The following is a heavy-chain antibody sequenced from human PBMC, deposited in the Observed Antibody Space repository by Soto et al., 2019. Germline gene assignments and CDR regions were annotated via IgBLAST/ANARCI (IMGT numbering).Heavy chain of an antibody. CDR2: IIPILGIA. Sequence: QVQLVQSGAEVKKPGSSVKVSCKASGGTFSSYTISWVRQAPGQGLEWMGRIIPILGIANYAQKFQGRVTSTADKSTSTAYMELSSLRSEDTAVYYCAREEVYCSGGSCYLQYWYFDLCGRGTLVTVSS. CDR1: GGTFSSYT. J-gene: IGHJ2*01. V-gene: IGHV1-69*08. D-gene: IGHD2-15*01. CDR3: AREEVYCSGGSCYLQYWYFDL.